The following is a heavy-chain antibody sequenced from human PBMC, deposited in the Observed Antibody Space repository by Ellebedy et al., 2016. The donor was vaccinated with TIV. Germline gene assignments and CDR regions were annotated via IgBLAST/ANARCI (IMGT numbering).Heavy chain of an antibody. D-gene: IGHD6-13*01. Sequence: GESLKISXAASGFTVSSNYMSWVRQAPGKGLEWVSVIYSGGSTYYADSVKGRFTISRDNSKNTLYLQMNSLRAEDTAVYYCARDRGISSWYWYFDLWGRGTLVTVSS. CDR2: IYSGGST. CDR3: ARDRGISSWYWYFDL. J-gene: IGHJ2*01. V-gene: IGHV3-53*05. CDR1: GFTVSSNY.